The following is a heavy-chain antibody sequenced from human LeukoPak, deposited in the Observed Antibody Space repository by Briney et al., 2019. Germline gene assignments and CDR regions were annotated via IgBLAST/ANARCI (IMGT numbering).Heavy chain of an antibody. CDR3: AKAPVLRYFVDATPSGLFDY. CDR2: ISGSGGST. CDR1: GFTFSSCA. D-gene: IGHD3-9*01. J-gene: IGHJ4*02. Sequence: GGSLRLSCAASGFTFSSCAMSWVRQAPGKGLEWVSAISGSGGSTYYADSVKGRFTISRDNSKNTLYLQMNSLRAEDTAVYYCAKAPVLRYFVDATPSGLFDYWGQGTLVTVSS. V-gene: IGHV3-23*01.